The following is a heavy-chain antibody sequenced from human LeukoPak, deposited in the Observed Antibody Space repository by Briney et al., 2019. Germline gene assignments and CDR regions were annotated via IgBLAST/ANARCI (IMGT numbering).Heavy chain of an antibody. CDR1: GFTFSDYY. CDR2: ISTSSSYI. CDR3: ASERYYYYMDV. Sequence: PGGSLRLSCAASGFTFSDYYMSWLRQAPGKGLEWVSSISTSSSYIYYADSVKGRFTISRDNAKNSLYLQMNSLRAEDTAVYYCASERYYYYMDVWGKGTTVTISS. V-gene: IGHV3-11*06. J-gene: IGHJ6*03.